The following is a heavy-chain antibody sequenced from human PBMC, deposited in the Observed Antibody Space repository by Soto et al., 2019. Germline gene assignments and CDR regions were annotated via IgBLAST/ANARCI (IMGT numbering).Heavy chain of an antibody. V-gene: IGHV1-69*01. D-gene: IGHD3-10*01. J-gene: IGHJ5*02. CDR1: GGTFSSYA. CDR3: ARSRTITMVRGNWFDP. Sequence: QVQLVQSGAEVKKPGSSVKVSCKASGGTFSSYAISWVRQAPGQVLEWMGGIIPIFGTANYAQKFQGRVTITADESTSTAYMELSSLRSEDTAVYYCARSRTITMVRGNWFDPWGQGTLVTVSS. CDR2: IIPIFGTA.